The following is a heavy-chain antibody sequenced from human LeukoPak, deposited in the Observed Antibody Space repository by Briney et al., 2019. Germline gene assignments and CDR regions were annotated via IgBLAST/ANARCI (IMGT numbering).Heavy chain of an antibody. CDR2: IIPIFGTA. V-gene: IGHV1-69*05. CDR3: AIGVVPAAEGHYYYMDV. Sequence: SVRVSCKASGGTFSSYAISWVRQAPGQGLEWMGGIIPIFGTANYAQKFQGRVTITTDESTSTAYMELSSLRSEDTAVYYCAIGVVPAAEGHYYYMDVWGKGTTVTVSS. J-gene: IGHJ6*03. D-gene: IGHD2-2*01. CDR1: GGTFSSYA.